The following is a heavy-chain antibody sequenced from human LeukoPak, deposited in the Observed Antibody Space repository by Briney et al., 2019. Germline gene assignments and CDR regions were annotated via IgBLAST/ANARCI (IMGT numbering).Heavy chain of an antibody. CDR3: ARNLPAADY. D-gene: IGHD2-2*01. CDR1: GSTFRSHT. Sequence: RPGGSLRLSCAASGSTFRSHTMNWVRQAPGKGLEWISYISNTGSVIYYADSVKGRFTISRDNAKNSLYLQMNSLRAEDTAVYYCARNLPAADYWGQGTLVTVSS. V-gene: IGHV3-48*04. J-gene: IGHJ4*02. CDR2: ISNTGSVI.